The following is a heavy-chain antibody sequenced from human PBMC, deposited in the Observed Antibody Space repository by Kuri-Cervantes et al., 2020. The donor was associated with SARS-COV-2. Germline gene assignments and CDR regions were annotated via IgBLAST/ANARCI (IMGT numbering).Heavy chain of an antibody. Sequence: LSLTCAASGFTFDDYAMHWVRQAPGKGLEWVSGISWNRGSIGYADSVKGRFTTSRDNAKNSLYLQMNSLRAEDMALYYCAKGGTSSSSLYFQHWGQGTLVTVSS. CDR2: ISWNRGSI. CDR3: AKGGTSSSSLYFQH. CDR1: GFTFDDYA. J-gene: IGHJ1*01. V-gene: IGHV3-9*03. D-gene: IGHD6-6*01.